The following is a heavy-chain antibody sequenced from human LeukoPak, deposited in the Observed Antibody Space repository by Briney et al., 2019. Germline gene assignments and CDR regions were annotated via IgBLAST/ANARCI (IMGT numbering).Heavy chain of an antibody. CDR3: ARGLGDV. Sequence: PGGSLRLSCAASGFTFSNYAMSWVRQVPGKGLEWVSAISGGSSAIYYADSVKGRFTISRDNAKNSLYLQMNSLRAEDTAVYYCARGLGDVWGQGTTVTVSS. J-gene: IGHJ6*02. V-gene: IGHV3-21*01. CDR1: GFTFSNYA. CDR2: ISGGSSAI.